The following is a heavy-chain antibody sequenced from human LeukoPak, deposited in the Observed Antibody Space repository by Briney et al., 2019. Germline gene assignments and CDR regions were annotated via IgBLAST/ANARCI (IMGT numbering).Heavy chain of an antibody. CDR3: AKDIGYCSSTSCYTADY. V-gene: IGHV3-30*02. D-gene: IGHD2-2*02. Sequence: GGSLRLSCAASGFTFSSYGMHWVRQAPGKGLEWVAFIRYDGSNKYYADSVKGRFTISRDNSKNTLYLQMNSLRAEDTAVYYCAKDIGYCSSTSCYTADYWGQGTLVTVSS. J-gene: IGHJ4*02. CDR1: GFTFSSYG. CDR2: IRYDGSNK.